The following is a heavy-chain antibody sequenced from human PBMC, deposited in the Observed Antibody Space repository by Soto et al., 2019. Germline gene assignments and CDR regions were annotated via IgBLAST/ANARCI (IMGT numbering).Heavy chain of an antibody. D-gene: IGHD2-8*01. CDR2: ILYDGSNK. Sequence: GGSLRLSCAASGFTFSSYGMHWVRQAPGKGLEWVAVILYDGSNKYYADSVKGRFTISRDNSKSTLYLQMDSLRPEDTAVYYCAKDVFDAYWGQGTLVTVSS. CDR3: AKDVFDAY. V-gene: IGHV3-30*18. CDR1: GFTFSSYG. J-gene: IGHJ4*02.